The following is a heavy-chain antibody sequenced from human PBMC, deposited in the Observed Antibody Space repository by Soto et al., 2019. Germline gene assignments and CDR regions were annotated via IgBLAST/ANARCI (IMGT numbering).Heavy chain of an antibody. J-gene: IGHJ6*02. Sequence: TGGSLRLSCAASGFTFSSYSMNWVRQAPGKGLEWVSYISSSSSTIYYADSVKGRFTISRDNAKNSLYLQMNSLRDEDTAVYYCARGPRDDYVWGSYRYTPYYYGMDVWGQGTTVTVSS. CDR1: GFTFSSYS. CDR2: ISSSSSTI. D-gene: IGHD3-16*02. V-gene: IGHV3-48*02. CDR3: ARGPRDDYVWGSYRYTPYYYGMDV.